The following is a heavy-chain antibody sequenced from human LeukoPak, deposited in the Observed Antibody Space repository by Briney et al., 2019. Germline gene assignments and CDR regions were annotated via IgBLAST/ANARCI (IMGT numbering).Heavy chain of an antibody. CDR3: TRLPEGCSSTSCYYDY. CDR1: GFTFSSYA. V-gene: IGHV3-23*01. D-gene: IGHD2-2*01. CDR2: ISGSGGGT. Sequence: GGSLRLSCAASGFTFSSYAMSWVRQAPGKGLEWVSAISGSGGGTYYADSVKGRFTISRDDSKNTAYLQLNSLKNEDTAVYYCTRLPEGCSSTSCYYDYWGQGTLVTVSS. J-gene: IGHJ4*02.